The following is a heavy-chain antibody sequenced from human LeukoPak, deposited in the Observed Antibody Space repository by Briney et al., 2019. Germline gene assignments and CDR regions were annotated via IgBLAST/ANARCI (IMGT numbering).Heavy chain of an antibody. J-gene: IGHJ4*02. CDR3: ARVSVMDDHFDY. Sequence: GGSLRLSCAASGFTFSSYLMSWVRQAPGKGLEWVANIKQDGSEKYYVDSVKGRFTISRDNAKNSLYLQMNSLRAEDTAVYYCARVSVMDDHFDYWGQGTLVTVSS. CDR2: IKQDGSEK. D-gene: IGHD2-2*03. CDR1: GFTFSSYL. V-gene: IGHV3-7*01.